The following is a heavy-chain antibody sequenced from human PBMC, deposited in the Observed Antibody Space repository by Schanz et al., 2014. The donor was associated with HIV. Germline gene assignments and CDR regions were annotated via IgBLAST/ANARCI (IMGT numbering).Heavy chain of an antibody. CDR3: ARGRYSGSYYNY. J-gene: IGHJ4*02. CDR2: ISWNSGSI. V-gene: IGHV3-9*01. D-gene: IGHD1-26*01. Sequence: EVQLVETGGGLIQPGGSLRLSCAVSGFTISSNYMSWVRQAPGKGLEWVSGISWNSGSIGYADSVKGRFTISRDNAKNSLYLQMNSLRSEDTAVYYCARGRYSGSYYNYWGQGTLVTVSS. CDR1: GFTISSNY.